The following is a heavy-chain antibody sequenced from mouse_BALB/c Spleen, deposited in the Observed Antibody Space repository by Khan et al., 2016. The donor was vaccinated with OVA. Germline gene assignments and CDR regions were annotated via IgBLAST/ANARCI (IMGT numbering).Heavy chain of an antibody. CDR1: GYSFTLYY. CDR2: INPNTDNI. CDR3: ARGYAVFAS. D-gene: IGHD2-14*01. V-gene: IGHV1-26*01. Sequence: VQLQQSGPDLVKPGASVKISCKASGYSFTLYYMSWVKQSHGKSLEWIGRINPNTDNINYNQEFKGRAILTVDNSSNTAYMELRRLTSEDSAVYVCARGYAVFASWGQGTLVTVSA. J-gene: IGHJ3*01.